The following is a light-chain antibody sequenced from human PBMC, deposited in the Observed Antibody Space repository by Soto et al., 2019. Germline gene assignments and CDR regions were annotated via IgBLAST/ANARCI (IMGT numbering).Light chain of an antibody. J-gene: IGKJ1*01. Sequence: EIVMTQSPATLSVSPGERATLSCRASQSVSSNLAWYQQKPGQAPRLLIYGASTRATGIPARFSGSGSGTEFTLTISSLQSEDFAVYYCKQYRTFGQGTKVEIK. CDR3: KQYRT. CDR1: QSVSSN. V-gene: IGKV3-15*01. CDR2: GAS.